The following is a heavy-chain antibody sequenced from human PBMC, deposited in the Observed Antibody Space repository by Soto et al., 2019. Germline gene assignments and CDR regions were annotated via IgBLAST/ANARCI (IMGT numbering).Heavy chain of an antibody. CDR1: GFKFEDYA. CDR3: AKGPYSSGWYWDH. V-gene: IGHV3-9*01. CDR2: ISWSSNVI. D-gene: IGHD6-19*01. Sequence: GGSLRLSCRASGFKFEDYAMHWVRQVPGRGLEWVSGISWSSNVIDYAESVKGRFIIARDNAKNSLYLQMNGLRPDDTAVYYCAKGPYSSGWYWDHWGQGALVTVSS. J-gene: IGHJ4*02.